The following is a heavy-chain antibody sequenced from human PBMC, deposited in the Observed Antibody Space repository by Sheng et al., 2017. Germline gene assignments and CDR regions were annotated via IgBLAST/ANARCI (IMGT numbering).Heavy chain of an antibody. D-gene: IGHD4-4*01. CDR3: ASSRLQFDY. Sequence: QLQLQESGPGLVKPSETLSLTCNVSGASISSTIYYWGWIRQPPGKGLEWVASIYYSGSTYYNPSLKGRVTISQDTSKNQFSLKLNSVTAADTAVYYCASSRLQFDYWGQGIWSP. V-gene: IGHV4-39*07. CDR2: IYYSGST. CDR1: GASISSTIYY. J-gene: IGHJ4*02.